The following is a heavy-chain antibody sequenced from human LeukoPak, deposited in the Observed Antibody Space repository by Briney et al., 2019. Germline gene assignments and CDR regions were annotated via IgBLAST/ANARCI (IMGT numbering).Heavy chain of an antibody. CDR3: ARENPYSSSSGVDY. V-gene: IGHV4-30-2*01. D-gene: IGHD6-6*01. CDR1: GGSISSGDYY. CDR2: INPSGST. J-gene: IGHJ4*02. Sequence: SSQTLSLTCTVSGGSISSGDYYWSWIRQPPGQGLEWIGYINPSGSTSYNPSLKTGDTISIDTSKNQFSLKLSSVTAADTAVYYCARENPYSSSSGVDYWGQGTLVTVSS.